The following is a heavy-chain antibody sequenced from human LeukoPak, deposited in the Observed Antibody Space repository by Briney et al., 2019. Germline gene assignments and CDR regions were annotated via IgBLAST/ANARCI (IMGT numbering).Heavy chain of an antibody. Sequence: PSETLSLTCTVSGGSISSSYCIWIRQPPGKGLEYIGYVYYSGSTNYNPSLKSRVTISVDTSKNQFSLKLSSVTAADTAVYYCARVGSGYNYYFDDWGQGTLVTVSS. J-gene: IGHJ4*02. CDR3: ARVGSGYNYYFDD. V-gene: IGHV4-59*01. D-gene: IGHD3-22*01. CDR1: GGSISSSY. CDR2: VYYSGST.